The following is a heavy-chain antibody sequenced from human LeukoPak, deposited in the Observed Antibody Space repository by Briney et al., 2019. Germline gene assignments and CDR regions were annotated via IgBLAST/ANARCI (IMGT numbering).Heavy chain of an antibody. J-gene: IGHJ4*02. D-gene: IGHD2-2*01. CDR3: ASRVPLDY. CDR2: ISSSSSYI. CDR1: GLTFSNYA. V-gene: IGHV3-21*01. Sequence: GSLRLSCVASGLTFSNYAMSWVRQAPGKGLEWVSSISSSSSYIYYADSVKGRFTISRDNAKNSLYLQMNSLRAEDTAVYYCASRVPLDYWGQGTLVTVSS.